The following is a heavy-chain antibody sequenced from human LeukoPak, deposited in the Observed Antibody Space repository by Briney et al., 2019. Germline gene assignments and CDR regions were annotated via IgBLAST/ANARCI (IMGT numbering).Heavy chain of an antibody. CDR3: ARGSRMWELRWSFDY. J-gene: IGHJ4*02. V-gene: IGHV4-59*01. CDR2: IYYSGST. D-gene: IGHD1-26*01. Sequence: SETLSLTCTVSGGSISSYYWSWIRQPPGKGLEWIGYIYYSGSTNYNPSLKRRVTISVDTSKNQFSLKLSSVTAADTAVYYCARGSRMWELRWSFDYWGQGTLVTVSS. CDR1: GGSISSYY.